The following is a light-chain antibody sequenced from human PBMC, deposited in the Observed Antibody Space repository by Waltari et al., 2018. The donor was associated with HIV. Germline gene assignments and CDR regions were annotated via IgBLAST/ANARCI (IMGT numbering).Light chain of an antibody. CDR2: SNN. V-gene: IGLV1-44*01. CDR3: AAWDDSLNALL. Sequence: QSVLTQPPSASGTPGQRVTISCSASYSNIGTDVVNWYQQLPGTAPKLLIYSNNHRPSGVPDRFSGSKSGTSASLAISGLQSEDEAAYYCAAWDDSLNALLFGGGTKLTVL. J-gene: IGLJ2*01. CDR1: YSNIGTDV.